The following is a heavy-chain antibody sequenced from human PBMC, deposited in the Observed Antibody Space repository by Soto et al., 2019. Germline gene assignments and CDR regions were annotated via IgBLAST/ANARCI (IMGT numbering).Heavy chain of an antibody. CDR3: ARVYYYDSSGYWYYFDY. D-gene: IGHD3-22*01. V-gene: IGHV4-59*08. CDR1: GGSISSYY. Sequence: SETLSLTCTVSGGSISSYYWSWVRQSPGKGLEWIGYIYYSGSTNYNPSLKSRLTISVDTSKNQFSLKLSSVTAADTAVYYCARVYYYDSSGYWYYFDYWGQGTLVTVSS. CDR2: IYYSGST. J-gene: IGHJ4*02.